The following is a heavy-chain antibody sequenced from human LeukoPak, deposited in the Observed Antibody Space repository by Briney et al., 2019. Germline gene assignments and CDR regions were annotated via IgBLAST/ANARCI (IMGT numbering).Heavy chain of an antibody. CDR3: ARGSGSYFPVDY. CDR2: IYYSEST. J-gene: IGHJ4*02. Sequence: PSETLSLTCTVSGGSVSSGSYYWSWIRQPPGKGLEWIGYIYYSESTNYNPSLKSRVTISVDTSKNQFSLKLSSVTAADTAVYYCARGSGSYFPVDYWGQGTLVTVSS. CDR1: GGSVSSGSYY. D-gene: IGHD1-26*01. V-gene: IGHV4-61*01.